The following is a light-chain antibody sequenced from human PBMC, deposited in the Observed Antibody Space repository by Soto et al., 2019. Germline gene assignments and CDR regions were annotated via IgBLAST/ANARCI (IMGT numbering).Light chain of an antibody. CDR3: QQYESTPPT. CDR1: QSVLYSSNNKNY. J-gene: IGKJ2*01. Sequence: DIVMTQSPDSLAVSLGERATINCKSSQSVLYSSNNKNYLAWYQQRPGQPPKLLIYWASTRESGVPDRFSGSGSGTAFTLTITILQAEDVALYDCQQYESTPPTFGQGTKLEIK. CDR2: WAS. V-gene: IGKV4-1*01.